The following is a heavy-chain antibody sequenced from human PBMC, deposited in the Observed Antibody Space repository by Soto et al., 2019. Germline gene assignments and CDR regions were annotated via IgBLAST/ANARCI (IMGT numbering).Heavy chain of an antibody. CDR1: GFTFSSYD. J-gene: IGHJ3*02. V-gene: IGHV3-13*01. CDR2: IGTAGDT. Sequence: PGGSLRLSCAASGFTFSSYDMHWVRQATGKGLEWVSAIGTAGDTYYPGSVKGRFTISRENAKNSLYLQMNSLRAEDTAVYYCARERPGSAFDIWGQGTMVTVSS. CDR3: ARERPGSAFDI.